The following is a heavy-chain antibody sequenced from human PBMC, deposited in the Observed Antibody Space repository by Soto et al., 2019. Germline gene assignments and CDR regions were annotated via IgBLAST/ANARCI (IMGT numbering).Heavy chain of an antibody. CDR3: ARLSRRVAQESNYFDP. J-gene: IGHJ5*02. V-gene: IGHV5-51*01. D-gene: IGHD2-8*01. CDR1: GYSFSTSW. CDR2: IYPGDSDS. Sequence: GESLKISCKVSGYSFSTSWMGWVRQLPGKGLEWMGIIYPGDSDSRYGPSFEGHVTFSVDKSISTAYLEWSSLKASDTAIYYCARLSRRVAQESNYFDPWGQGTMVTVSS.